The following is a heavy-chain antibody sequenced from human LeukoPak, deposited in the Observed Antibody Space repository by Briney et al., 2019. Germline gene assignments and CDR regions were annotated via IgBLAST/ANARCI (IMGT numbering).Heavy chain of an antibody. CDR1: GLTFSTYT. J-gene: IGHJ4*02. D-gene: IGHD3-22*01. CDR2: ISGSGGNT. V-gene: IGHV3-23*01. CDR3: AKYSDSSGYSRPSDY. Sequence: PGGSMRLSCAASGLTFSTYTLNWVRQAPGKGLDWLSPISGSGGNTYYADSVKGRFTISRDNSKNTLYLQMNSLRAEDTAVYYCAKYSDSSGYSRPSDYWGQGTLVTVSS.